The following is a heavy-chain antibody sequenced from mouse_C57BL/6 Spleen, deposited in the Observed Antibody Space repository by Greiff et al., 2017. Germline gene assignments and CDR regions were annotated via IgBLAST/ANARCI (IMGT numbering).Heavy chain of an antibody. CDR1: GYAFSSSW. J-gene: IGHJ3*01. Sequence: VKLMESGPELVKPGASVKISCKASGYAFSSSWMNWVKQRPGKGLEWIGRIYPGDGDTNYNGKFKGKATLTADKSSSTAYMQLSSLTSEDSAVYFCARLHQRGFAYWGQGTLVTVSA. V-gene: IGHV1-82*01. CDR2: IYPGDGDT. CDR3: ARLHQRGFAY.